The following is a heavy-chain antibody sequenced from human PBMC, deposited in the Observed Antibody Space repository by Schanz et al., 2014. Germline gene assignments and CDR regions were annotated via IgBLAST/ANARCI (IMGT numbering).Heavy chain of an antibody. CDR3: AKVRYSSGWRGDYFDE. CDR2: ISASGGDT. J-gene: IGHJ4*02. D-gene: IGHD6-25*01. V-gene: IGHV3-23*04. Sequence: EVQLVESGGGLVQPGGSLRLSCAASGFTFSAYAMTWVRQIPGKGLEWVSAISASGGDTYYADSVKGRFTISRDNSKNTLYLQMNSLRAEDTAVYYCAKVRYSSGWRGDYFDEWGQGTLVTVAS. CDR1: GFTFSAYA.